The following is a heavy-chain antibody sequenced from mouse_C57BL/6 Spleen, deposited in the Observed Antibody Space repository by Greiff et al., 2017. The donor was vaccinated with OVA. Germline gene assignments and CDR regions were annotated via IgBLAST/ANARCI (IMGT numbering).Heavy chain of an antibody. CDR3: TRDRGGYGYGVPYYFDY. J-gene: IGHJ2*01. Sequence: EVMLVESGEGLVNPALSLKLSCAASGFTFSSYAMSWVRQTPEKRLEWVAYISSGGDYIYYADTVKGRFTISRDNARNTLYLQMSSLKSEDTAMYYCTRDRGGYGYGVPYYFDYWGQGTTLTVSS. CDR2: ISSGGDYI. V-gene: IGHV5-9-1*02. D-gene: IGHD2-2*01. CDR1: GFTFSSYA.